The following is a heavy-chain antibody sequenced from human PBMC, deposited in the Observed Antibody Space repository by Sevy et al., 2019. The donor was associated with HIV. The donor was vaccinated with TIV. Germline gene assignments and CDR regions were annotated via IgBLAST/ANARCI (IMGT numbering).Heavy chain of an antibody. Sequence: GGSLRLSCAASGFTFSNAWMSWVRQAPGKGLEWVGRIKSKTDGGTTDYAAPVKGRFTISRDDSKNTLYLQMYSLKTEDTAVYYCTTDPLRGLQPDFDYWGQGTLVTVSS. CDR1: GFTFSNAW. CDR3: TTDPLRGLQPDFDY. V-gene: IGHV3-15*01. CDR2: IKSKTDGGTT. J-gene: IGHJ4*02. D-gene: IGHD2-21*01.